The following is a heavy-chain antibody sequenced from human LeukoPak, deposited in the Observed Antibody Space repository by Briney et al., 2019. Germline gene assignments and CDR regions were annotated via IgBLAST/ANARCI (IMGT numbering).Heavy chain of an antibody. Sequence: ASVKVSCTASGYTFTGYYMHWVRQAPGQGLEWMGWIDPNSGGTNYAQKFQGRVTMTRDTSISTAYMELSRLRSDDTAVYYCARIAAAGTLDYWGQGTLVTVSS. J-gene: IGHJ4*02. CDR1: GYTFTGYY. D-gene: IGHD6-13*01. CDR2: IDPNSGGT. V-gene: IGHV1-2*02. CDR3: ARIAAAGTLDY.